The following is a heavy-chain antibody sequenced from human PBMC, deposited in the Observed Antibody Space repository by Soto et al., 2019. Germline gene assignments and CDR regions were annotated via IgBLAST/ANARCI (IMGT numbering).Heavy chain of an antibody. CDR3: ARGEYYYDSSGYRINWFDP. V-gene: IGHV4-30-2*01. CDR2: IYHSGST. J-gene: IGHJ5*02. D-gene: IGHD3-22*01. Sequence: QLQLQESGSGLVKPSQTLSLTCAVSGGSISSGGYSWSWIRQPPGKVLEWIGYIYHSGSTYYNPYLTSRVTISVDRTKNQFSLKLSSVTAADTAVYYCARGEYYYDSSGYRINWFDPWGQGTLVTVSS. CDR1: GGSISSGGYS.